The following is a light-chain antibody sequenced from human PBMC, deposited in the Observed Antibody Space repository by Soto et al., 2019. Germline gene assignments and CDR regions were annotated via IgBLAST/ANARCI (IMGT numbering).Light chain of an antibody. J-gene: IGKJ1*01. V-gene: IGKV1-39*01. Sequence: DIQMTQSPSSLSASVGDRVTITCRASQGISTYLKWYQQKPGKAPKLLIYAASSLQSGVTSRFSGSGSETDLTLTISSLQPEDFATYSCQHSTTWTFGQGTKVDIK. CDR3: QHSTTWT. CDR1: QGISTY. CDR2: AAS.